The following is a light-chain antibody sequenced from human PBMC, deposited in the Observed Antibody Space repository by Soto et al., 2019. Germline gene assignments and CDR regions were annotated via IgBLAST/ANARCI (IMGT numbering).Light chain of an antibody. V-gene: IGLV2-8*01. CDR2: EVN. J-gene: IGLJ1*01. Sequence: QSVLTQPPSASGSPGQSVTISCTGTSSDVGGYNYVSWYQQHPGKAPKLMIYEVNKRPSGVPDRFSGSKSGNTASPTVSGLQAEDEADYYCSSYAGSTKPNFVFGTGTKVTVL. CDR1: SSDVGGYNY. CDR3: SSYAGSTKPNFV.